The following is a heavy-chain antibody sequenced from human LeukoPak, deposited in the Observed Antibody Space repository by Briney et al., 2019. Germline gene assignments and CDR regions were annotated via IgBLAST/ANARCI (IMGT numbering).Heavy chain of an antibody. CDR1: GGSFSGYY. CDR3: PTGGLRFLEWLSSRNWFDP. V-gene: IGHV4-34*01. D-gene: IGHD3-3*01. CDR2: INHSGST. J-gene: IGHJ5*02. Sequence: PSETLSLTCAVYGGSFSGYYWSWIRQPPGKGLEWIGEINHSGSTNYNPSLKSRVTISVETSKNQFSLKLSSVTAADTAVYYCPTGGLRFLEWLSSRNWFDPWGQGTLVTVSS.